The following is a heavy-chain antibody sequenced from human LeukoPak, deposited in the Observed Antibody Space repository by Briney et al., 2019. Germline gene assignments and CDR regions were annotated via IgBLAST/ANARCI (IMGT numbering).Heavy chain of an antibody. CDR3: VSRLAARPDD. J-gene: IGHJ4*02. CDR2: ISDVGTTT. Sequence: PGGSLRLTCAASGFTFSDYYMDWVRQAPGRGLEWVWYISDVGTTTHYADSVKGRFTISRDNAKNSLYLQMNSLRAEDPAVYYCVSRLAARPDDRGRVALVTVSS. V-gene: IGHV3-11*04. CDR1: GFTFSDYY. D-gene: IGHD6-6*01.